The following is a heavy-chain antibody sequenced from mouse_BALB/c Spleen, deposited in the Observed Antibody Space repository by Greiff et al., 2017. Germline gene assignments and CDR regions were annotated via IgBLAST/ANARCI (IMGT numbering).Heavy chain of an antibody. J-gene: IGHJ2*01. Sequence: LQQPGSELVRPGASVKLSCKASGYTFTSYWMHWVKQRHGQGLEWIGNIYPGSGSTNYDEKFKSKGTLTVDTSSSTAYMHLSSLTSEDSAVYYCTRAVTGVFDYWGQGTTLTVSS. CDR2: IYPGSGST. CDR1: GYTFTSYW. D-gene: IGHD4-1*01. V-gene: IGHV1S22*01. CDR3: TRAVTGVFDY.